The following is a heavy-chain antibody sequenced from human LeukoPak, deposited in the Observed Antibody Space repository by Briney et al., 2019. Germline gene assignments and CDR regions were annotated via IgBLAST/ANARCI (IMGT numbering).Heavy chain of an antibody. CDR1: GGSISGRTYY. V-gene: IGHV4-39*07. Sequence: PSETLSLTCNVSGGSISGRTYYWGWIRQPPGKGLEWIGSISFNENTYYNPSLKGRVTVSVDRSKNHFSLKLNSVTAADTAVYCCARDPSTPTAFDYWGQGALVTVSS. D-gene: IGHD6-25*01. CDR2: ISFNENT. CDR3: ARDPSTPTAFDY. J-gene: IGHJ4*02.